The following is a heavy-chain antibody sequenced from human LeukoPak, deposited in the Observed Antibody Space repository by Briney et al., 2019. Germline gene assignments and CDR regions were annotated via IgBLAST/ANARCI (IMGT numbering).Heavy chain of an antibody. D-gene: IGHD1/OR15-1a*01. CDR3: ARRNTEVPDTLPLNAFDV. CDR1: GGSMKTPGHY. V-gene: IGHV4-39*01. CDR2: MFYSGST. J-gene: IGHJ3*01. Sequence: PSETLSLTCSVSGGSMKTPGHYWDWIRQSPGKGLEWIGSMFYSGSTYFNPSLRRRVTISGDTSTNRISLSLTPVTAADTAVYYCARRNTEVPDTLPLNAFDVWGQGATVIVSS.